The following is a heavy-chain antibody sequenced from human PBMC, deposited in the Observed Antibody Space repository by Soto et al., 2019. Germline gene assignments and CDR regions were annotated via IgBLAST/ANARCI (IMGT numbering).Heavy chain of an antibody. CDR3: AKSGWSGTAARTYFDY. CDR1: GFTFSSYA. J-gene: IGHJ4*02. Sequence: GGFLRLSCAASGFTFSSYAMSWVRQAPGKGLEWVSAISGSGGSTYYADSVKGRFTISRDNSKNTLYLQMNSLRAEDTAVYYCAKSGWSGTAARTYFDYWGQGTLVTVSS. V-gene: IGHV3-23*01. D-gene: IGHD6-6*01. CDR2: ISGSGGST.